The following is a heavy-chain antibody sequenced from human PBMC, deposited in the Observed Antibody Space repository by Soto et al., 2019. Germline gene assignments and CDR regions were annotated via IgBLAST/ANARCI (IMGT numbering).Heavy chain of an antibody. J-gene: IGHJ5*02. CDR2: INPNSGGT. Sequence: ASVKLSCKASGYTFTCYYLHWVRQAPGQGLEWMGWINPNSGGTNHAQKFQGWVTMTRDTSISTAYMELSRLRSDDTAVYYCARDEALYCSSTSCPRGFDPWGQGTLVTVS. D-gene: IGHD2-2*01. V-gene: IGHV1-2*04. CDR1: GYTFTCYY. CDR3: ARDEALYCSSTSCPRGFDP.